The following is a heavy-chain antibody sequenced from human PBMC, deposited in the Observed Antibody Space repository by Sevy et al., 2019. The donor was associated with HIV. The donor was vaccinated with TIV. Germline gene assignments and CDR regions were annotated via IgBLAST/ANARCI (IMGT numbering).Heavy chain of an antibody. Sequence: SETQSLTCTVSGGSVRSDNYYWSWIRQPPGKGLEWIGYVYYGGSTNYSPSLKSRVTISIDTSKNQFSLKLSSVTAADTAVYYCARGRGTTVTTTLNYYYAMDVWGQGTTVTVSS. J-gene: IGHJ6*02. CDR2: VYYGGST. V-gene: IGHV4-61*01. D-gene: IGHD4-4*01. CDR3: ARGRGTTVTTTLNYYYAMDV. CDR1: GGSVRSDNYY.